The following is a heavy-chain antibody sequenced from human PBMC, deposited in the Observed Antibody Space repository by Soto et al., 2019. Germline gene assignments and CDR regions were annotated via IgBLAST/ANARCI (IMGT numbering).Heavy chain of an antibody. Sequence: ESGGGLVQPGGSLRLSCAASGFTLSDSWMSWLRQAPGRGLEWVANIYRDGNQKNYVGSVRGRFTISRDNARNSLFLQMNSLRAEDTAVYYCARGSTSFDSWGQGTLVTVSS. D-gene: IGHD2-2*01. CDR1: GFTLSDSW. J-gene: IGHJ4*02. CDR2: IYRDGNQK. V-gene: IGHV3-7*01. CDR3: ARGSTSFDS.